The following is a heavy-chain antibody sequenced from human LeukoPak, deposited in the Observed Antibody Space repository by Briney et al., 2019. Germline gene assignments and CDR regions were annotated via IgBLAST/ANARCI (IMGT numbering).Heavy chain of an antibody. V-gene: IGHV1-2*02. J-gene: IGHJ3*02. Sequence: ASVKVSCKASGYTFTGYYMHWVRQAPGQGLEWMGWINPNSGGTNYAQKFQGRVTMTRDTSISTAYMELSRLRSDDTAVYYCARTDPSHDAFDIWGQGTMVTVSS. CDR1: GYTFTGYY. CDR3: ARTDPSHDAFDI. CDR2: INPNSGGT.